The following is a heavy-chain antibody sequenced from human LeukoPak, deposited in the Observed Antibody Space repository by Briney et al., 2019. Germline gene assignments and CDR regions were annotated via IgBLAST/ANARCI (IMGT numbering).Heavy chain of an antibody. CDR1: GFTFSSYE. D-gene: IGHD3-22*01. CDR2: ISSSGSTI. V-gene: IGHV3-48*03. J-gene: IGHJ4*02. Sequence: GGSLRLSCAASGFTFSSYEMNWVRQAPGKGLEWVSYISSSGSTIYYADSVKGRFTISRDNAKNSLYLQMNSLRAEDTAVYYCARDRHYYDSSGYLDYWGQGTLVTVSS. CDR3: ARDRHYYDSSGYLDY.